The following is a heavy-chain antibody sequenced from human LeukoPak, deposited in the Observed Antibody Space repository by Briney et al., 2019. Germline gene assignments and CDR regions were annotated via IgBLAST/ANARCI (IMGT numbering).Heavy chain of an antibody. Sequence: GGSLRLSCAASGFTFSSYWMHWVRQAPGKGLVWVSRINSDGSSTSYADSVKDRFTISRDNAKNTLYLQMNSLRAEDTAVYYCARVKGAEYYYDSSGYYDYWGQGTLVTVSS. J-gene: IGHJ4*02. CDR1: GFTFSSYW. D-gene: IGHD3-22*01. CDR2: INSDGSST. V-gene: IGHV3-74*01. CDR3: ARVKGAEYYYDSSGYYDY.